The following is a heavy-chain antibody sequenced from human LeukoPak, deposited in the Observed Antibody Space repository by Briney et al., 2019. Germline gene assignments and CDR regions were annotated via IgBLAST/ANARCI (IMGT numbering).Heavy chain of an antibody. Sequence: SGPTLVKPTQTLTLTCTFSGFSLSTSGVGVGWIRQPPGKALEWLALIYWDDDKRYSPSLKSRLTITKDTSKNQVVLTMTNMDPVDTATYYCAHRGWLLPQDAFDIWGQGTMVTVSS. CDR1: GFSLSTSGVG. CDR3: AHRGWLLPQDAFDI. J-gene: IGHJ3*02. D-gene: IGHD3-22*01. V-gene: IGHV2-5*02. CDR2: IYWDDDK.